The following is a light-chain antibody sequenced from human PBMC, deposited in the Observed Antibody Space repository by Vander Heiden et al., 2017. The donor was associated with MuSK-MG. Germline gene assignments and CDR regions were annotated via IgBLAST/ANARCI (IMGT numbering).Light chain of an antibody. Sequence: DIQMTQSPSSLSASVGDRVTITCRASQSVGRYLNWYQHKPGKAPNLLIYSASTLQSGVSSRFSGSGSGTDFTLTITSLQPEDFATYYCQQSYSSPPTFGQGTRVEIK. V-gene: IGKV1-39*01. J-gene: IGKJ1*01. CDR2: SAS. CDR3: QQSYSSPPT. CDR1: QSVGRY.